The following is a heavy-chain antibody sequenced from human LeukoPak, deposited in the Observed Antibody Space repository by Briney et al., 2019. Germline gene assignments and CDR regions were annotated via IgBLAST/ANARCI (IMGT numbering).Heavy chain of an antibody. Sequence: GGSLRLSCAASGFTFSTYWMSWVRQAPGKGLEWVGRIKSKTVGGTTDYAAPVKDRFTISRDDSKNTLYLQMNSLKTEDTAVYYCTTLHYYDSSGSAAFDIWGQGTMVTVSS. D-gene: IGHD3-22*01. V-gene: IGHV3-15*01. J-gene: IGHJ3*02. CDR3: TTLHYYDSSGSAAFDI. CDR1: GFTFSTYW. CDR2: IKSKTVGGTT.